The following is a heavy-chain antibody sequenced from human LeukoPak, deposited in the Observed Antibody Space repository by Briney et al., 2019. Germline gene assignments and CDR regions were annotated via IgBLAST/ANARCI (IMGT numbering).Heavy chain of an antibody. J-gene: IGHJ5*02. CDR2: INPNSGGT. D-gene: IGHD6-13*01. Sequence: EASVKVSCKASGYTFTGYCMHWVRQAPGQGLEWMGWINPNSGGTNYAQKFQGRVTMTRDTSISTAYMELSRLRSDDTAVYYCARDREAAAGTGFDPWGQGTLVTVSS. CDR3: ARDREAAAGTGFDP. V-gene: IGHV1-2*02. CDR1: GYTFTGYC.